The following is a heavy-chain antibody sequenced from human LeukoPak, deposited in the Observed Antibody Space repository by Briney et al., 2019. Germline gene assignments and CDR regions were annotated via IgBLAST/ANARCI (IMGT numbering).Heavy chain of an antibody. CDR3: AKNQAPTGTSNPHYFDY. D-gene: IGHD1-7*01. CDR1: GFTFSRYG. V-gene: IGHV3-30*02. Sequence: PGGSLRLSCAASGFTFSRYGMHWVRQAAGKGLEWVAAIRSDGSNKYYADSVKGRFTISRDNSKNTLYLQMNSLRAEDTAVYYCAKNQAPTGTSNPHYFDYWGQATLVTVST. J-gene: IGHJ4*02. CDR2: IRSDGSNK.